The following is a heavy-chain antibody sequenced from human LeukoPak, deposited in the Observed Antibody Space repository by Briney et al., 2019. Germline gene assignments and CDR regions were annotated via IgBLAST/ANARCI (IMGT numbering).Heavy chain of an antibody. CDR2: NYNSGTT. D-gene: IGHD6-13*01. J-gene: IGHJ4*02. CDR1: GGSISTYY. Sequence: SEPLSLTCDVSGGSISTYYWSWIRQPPGKGLGWIGYNYNSGTTNYNPSLRSRVTVSVDRSKNQFSLRLTSVTASDTAVYYCARERASAGPHFDHWGRGILVTVSS. V-gene: IGHV4-59*01. CDR3: ARERASAGPHFDH.